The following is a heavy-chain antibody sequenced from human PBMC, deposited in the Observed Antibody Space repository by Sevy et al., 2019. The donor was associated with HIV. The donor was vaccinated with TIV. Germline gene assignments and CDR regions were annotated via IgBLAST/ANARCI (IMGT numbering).Heavy chain of an antibody. CDR1: EFDFSSYP. Sequence: GGSLRLSCAASEFDFSSYPMHWVRQAPGKGLEWVSVIAYDESTKYYGDSVRGRFTISRDNSKNTLYLQMNSLREEDTGVYYCARQGSSWTFDPWGQGTLVTVSS. CDR3: ARQGSSWTFDP. CDR2: IAYDESTK. J-gene: IGHJ5*02. V-gene: IGHV3-30-3*01. D-gene: IGHD6-13*01.